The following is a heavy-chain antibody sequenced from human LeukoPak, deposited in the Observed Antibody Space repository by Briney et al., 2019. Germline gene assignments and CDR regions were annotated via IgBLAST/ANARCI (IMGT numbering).Heavy chain of an antibody. V-gene: IGHV3-53*01. CDR3: ARGGTGTQNFYS. CDR2: IHSGGRT. D-gene: IGHD1-1*01. J-gene: IGHJ4*01. CDR1: GFIVSSNY. Sequence: HPGGSLRLSCAASGFIVSSNYMSWVRQAPGKGLEWVSVIHSGGRTYYADSVEGRFTISRDNSKNTVHLQMNSLRAEDTAMYYCARGGTGTQNFYSWGQGTLVPVSS.